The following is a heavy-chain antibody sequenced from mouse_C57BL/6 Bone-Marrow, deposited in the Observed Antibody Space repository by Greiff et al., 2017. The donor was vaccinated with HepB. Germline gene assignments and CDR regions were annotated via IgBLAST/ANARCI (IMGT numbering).Heavy chain of an antibody. Sequence: EVHLVESGGGLVQPGGSMKLSCVASGFTFSNYWMNWVRQSPEKGLEWVAQIRLKSDNYATHYAESVKGRFTISRDDSKSSVYLQMNNLRAEDTGIYYCTGGGFFAYWGQGTLVTVSA. CDR2: IRLKSDNYAT. CDR3: TGGGFFAY. CDR1: GFTFSNYW. V-gene: IGHV6-3*01. J-gene: IGHJ3*01.